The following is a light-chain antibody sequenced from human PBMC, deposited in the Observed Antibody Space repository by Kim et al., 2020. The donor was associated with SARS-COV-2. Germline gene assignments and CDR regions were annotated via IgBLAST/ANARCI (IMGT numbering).Light chain of an antibody. Sequence: APGKAARISCGGNNIGSKSVHWCQQKPGQAPVLVIDSDSDRPSGIPERFSGSDSANTATLTISRVEAGDEADYYCQVWDSDSDHWVFGGGTQLTVL. V-gene: IGLV3-21*04. CDR1: NIGSKS. CDR3: QVWDSDSDHWV. J-gene: IGLJ3*02. CDR2: SDS.